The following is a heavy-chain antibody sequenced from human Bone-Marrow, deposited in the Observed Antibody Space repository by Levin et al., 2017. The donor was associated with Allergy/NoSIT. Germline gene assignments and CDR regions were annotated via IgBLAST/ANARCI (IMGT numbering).Heavy chain of an antibody. J-gene: IGHJ4*02. V-gene: IGHV3-30*03. D-gene: IGHD4/OR15-4a*01. CDR1: GFAFDIFG. Sequence: RAGGSLRLSCVASGFAFDIFGMNWVRQAPGKGLEWVSLITSAGDHHYFGDSVKGRVTVSRDNSKNTLYLQMNSLRPEDTAVYYCARGAPGDYWGQGTQVTVSS. CDR3: ARGAPGDY. CDR2: ITSAGDHH.